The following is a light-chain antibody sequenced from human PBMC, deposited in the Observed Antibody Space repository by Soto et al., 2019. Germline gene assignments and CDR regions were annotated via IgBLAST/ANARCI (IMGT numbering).Light chain of an antibody. V-gene: IGKV3-20*01. CDR2: GAS. J-gene: IGKJ1*01. Sequence: EVVMTQYTATLSVSPGERATLSCRASQSVRSNLAWYQQKPGQAPRLLIYGASSRATGIPDRFSGSGSGTDFTLTISGLEPEDFAVYYCQHFGNSLWTFGQGTKVDIK. CDR1: QSVRSN. CDR3: QHFGNSLWT.